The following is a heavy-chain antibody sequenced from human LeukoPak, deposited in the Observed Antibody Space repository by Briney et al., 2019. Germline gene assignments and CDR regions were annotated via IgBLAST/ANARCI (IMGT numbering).Heavy chain of an antibody. CDR1: GFTFSSYW. CDR2: INSDGSST. CDR3: ARAPYRYYDFWSGPDDAFDI. J-gene: IGHJ3*02. V-gene: IGHV3-74*01. Sequence: PGGSLRLSCAASGFTFSSYWMHWVRQAPGKGLVWVSRINSDGSSTSYADSVKGRFTISRDNAKSTLYLQMNSLRAEDTAVYYCARAPYRYYDFWSGPDDAFDIWGQGTMVTVSS. D-gene: IGHD3-3*01.